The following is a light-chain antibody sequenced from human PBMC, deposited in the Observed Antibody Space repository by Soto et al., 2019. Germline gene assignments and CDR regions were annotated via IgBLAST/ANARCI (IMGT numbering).Light chain of an antibody. CDR3: QQYNSYSA. CDR1: QSISTY. V-gene: IGKV1-39*01. CDR2: AAS. Sequence: DIQMTQSPSSLSASVGDRVTITCRAGQSISTYLNWYQQKSGKPPKLLISAASSLQSGVPSRFSGSRSGPDFTLTISSLQPDDFATYYCQQYNSYSAFGGGTKVDIK. J-gene: IGKJ4*01.